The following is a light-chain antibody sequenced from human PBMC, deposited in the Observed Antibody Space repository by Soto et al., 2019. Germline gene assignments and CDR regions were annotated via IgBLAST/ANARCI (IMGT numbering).Light chain of an antibody. CDR1: TSDIGSYNL. CDR2: EAS. J-gene: IGLJ1*01. V-gene: IGLV2-23*01. CDR3: CSYAGSSTWV. Sequence: QSALTQPASVSGSPGQSINISCTGTTSDIGSYNLVSWYQQHPGKVPKIIIYEASKRPSGAPYRFSGSKSGNTASLTISGLQAEDEADYYCCSYAGSSTWVFGTGTKLTVL.